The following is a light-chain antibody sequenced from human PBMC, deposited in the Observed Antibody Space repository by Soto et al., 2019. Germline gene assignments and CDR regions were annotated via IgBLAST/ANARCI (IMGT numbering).Light chain of an antibody. Sequence: EIVMTQSPATLSLSPGERAALSCRASQSIKSELAWYQQKPGQPPRHLIYGASTRATGVPARFTGSESGSEFTLTISGLQSEDFAVYYCQQGHNWPLTFGQGTRLEI. CDR1: QSIKSE. J-gene: IGKJ2*01. V-gene: IGKV3-15*01. CDR3: QQGHNWPLT. CDR2: GAS.